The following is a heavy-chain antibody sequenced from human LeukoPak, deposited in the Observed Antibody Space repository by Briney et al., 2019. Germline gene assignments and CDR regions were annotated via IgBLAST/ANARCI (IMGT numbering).Heavy chain of an antibody. D-gene: IGHD6-19*01. V-gene: IGHV3-53*05. CDR1: GFTVSSNY. CDR2: IYSGGST. Sequence: GGSLRLSCAASGFTVSSNYMSWVRQAPGKGLEWVSVIYSGGSTYYADSVKGRFTISRDNSKNTLYLQMNSLRSEDTAVYYCASGRRSGWQTDAFDIWGQGTMVTVSS. CDR3: ASGRRSGWQTDAFDI. J-gene: IGHJ3*02.